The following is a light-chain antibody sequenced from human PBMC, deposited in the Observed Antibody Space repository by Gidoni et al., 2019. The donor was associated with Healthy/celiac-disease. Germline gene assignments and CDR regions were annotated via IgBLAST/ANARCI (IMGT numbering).Light chain of an antibody. CDR3: QQRSNWPGT. J-gene: IGKJ1*01. CDR1: QSVSSY. CDR2: DAS. Sequence: EIVLTQSPATLSLSPWERATLSCRASQSVSSYLAWYQQKPGQAPRLLIYDASNRATGIPARFSGSGSGTDFTLPISSLEPEDFAVYYCQQRSNWPGTFGQGTKVEIK. V-gene: IGKV3-11*01.